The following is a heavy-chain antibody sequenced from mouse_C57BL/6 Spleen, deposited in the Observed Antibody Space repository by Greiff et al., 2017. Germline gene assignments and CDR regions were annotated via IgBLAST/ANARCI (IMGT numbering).Heavy chain of an antibody. Sequence: EVQLKESGGGLVKPGRSLKLSCAASGFTFSDYGMRWARQAPEKGLEWVAYISSGSGNIYYADTVKGRVTISRDNSKSTLFLQMTSLRSEDTAMYYCARASDDAFYAMDYWGQGTSVTVSA. CDR1: GFTFSDYG. V-gene: IGHV5-17*01. D-gene: IGHD2-3*01. CDR3: ARASDDAFYAMDY. CDR2: ISSGSGNI. J-gene: IGHJ4*01.